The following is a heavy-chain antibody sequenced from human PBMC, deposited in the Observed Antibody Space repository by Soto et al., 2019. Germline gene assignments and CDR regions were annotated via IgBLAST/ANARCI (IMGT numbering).Heavy chain of an antibody. V-gene: IGHV1-2*02. Sequence: SVKVSCKASGYTFSGYYIHWLRQAPGQGLEWMGWINPNSGGTNYAQKFQDRVTATRDTPTSTAYMELSRLTSDDTAVYYCARSLTEGYCTITGCYTRPLYGMDVWGQGTTVTVSS. J-gene: IGHJ6*02. CDR1: GYTFSGYY. CDR2: INPNSGGT. CDR3: ARSLTEGYCTITGCYTRPLYGMDV. D-gene: IGHD2-2*02.